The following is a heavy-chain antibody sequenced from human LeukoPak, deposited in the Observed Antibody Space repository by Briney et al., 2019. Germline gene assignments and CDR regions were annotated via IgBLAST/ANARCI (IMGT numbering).Heavy chain of an antibody. CDR3: AKGGSYRSQPYFDY. D-gene: IGHD3-16*02. CDR2: IKSETDGGTT. V-gene: IGHV3-15*01. CDR1: GFTFSNAW. J-gene: IGHJ4*02. Sequence: GGSLRLSCAASGFTFSNAWMSWVRQAPGKGLEWVGRIKSETDGGTTDYAAPVKGRFTISRDDSKNTLYLQMNSLRAEDTAVYYCAKGGSYRSQPYFDYWGQGTPVTVSS.